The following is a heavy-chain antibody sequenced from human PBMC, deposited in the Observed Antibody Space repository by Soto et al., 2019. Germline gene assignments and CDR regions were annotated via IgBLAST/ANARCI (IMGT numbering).Heavy chain of an antibody. CDR1: GVTFNRQD. Sequence: GASVKVSCKASGVTFNRQDMSRVRQAPGQGLELMCGIIPMFGTPHYAEKFQDRVTITADESTGTAYLELSSLTSEDTAVYYCATSEGRDGYSFDYWGPGTLVTVYS. CDR2: IIPMFGTP. J-gene: IGHJ4*02. CDR3: ATSEGRDGYSFDY. D-gene: IGHD5-12*01. V-gene: IGHV1-69*13.